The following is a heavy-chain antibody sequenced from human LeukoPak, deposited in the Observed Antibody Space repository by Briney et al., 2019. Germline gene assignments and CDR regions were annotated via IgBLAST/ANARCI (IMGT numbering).Heavy chain of an antibody. CDR3: ARGYSSSWNYLDY. J-gene: IGHJ4*02. V-gene: IGHV4-59*01. D-gene: IGHD6-13*01. CDR2: VFDSGST. Sequence: PSETLSLTCTVSGGSISNYWWSWIRQPPGKGLEWIGYVFDSGSTNYNPSLKSRVTISVDTSEKQFSLKVSSVTAADTAVYYCARGYSSSWNYLDYWGQGTLVTVSS. CDR1: GGSISNYW.